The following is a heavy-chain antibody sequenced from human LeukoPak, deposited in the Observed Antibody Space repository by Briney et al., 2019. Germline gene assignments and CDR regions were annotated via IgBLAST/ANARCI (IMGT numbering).Heavy chain of an antibody. CDR2: IYPGDSDT. J-gene: IGHJ6*03. CDR3: ARHRIGTGTPDPDYYYYYMDV. D-gene: IGHD1-1*01. CDR1: GYSFTSYW. V-gene: IGHV5-51*01. Sequence: GESLKISCKGSGYSFTSYWIGWVRQMPGKGLEWMGIIYPGDSDTRYSPSFQGQVTISADKSISTAYLQWSSLKASDTAMYYCARHRIGTGTPDPDYYYYYMDVWGKGTTVTVSS.